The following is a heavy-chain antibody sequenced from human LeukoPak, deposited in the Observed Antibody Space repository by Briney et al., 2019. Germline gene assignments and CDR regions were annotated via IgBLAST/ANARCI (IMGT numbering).Heavy chain of an antibody. CDR1: GFTFSSYA. CDR3: AKDDLPWVTVAPLDY. V-gene: IGHV3-23*01. CDR2: ISGSGGST. J-gene: IGHJ4*02. D-gene: IGHD4-23*01. Sequence: GGSLRLSCVASGFTFSSYAMSWVRQAPGKGLEWVSAISGSGGSTYYADSVKGRFTISRDNSKNTLYLQMNSLRAEDTAVYYCAKDDLPWVTVAPLDYWGQGTLVTVSS.